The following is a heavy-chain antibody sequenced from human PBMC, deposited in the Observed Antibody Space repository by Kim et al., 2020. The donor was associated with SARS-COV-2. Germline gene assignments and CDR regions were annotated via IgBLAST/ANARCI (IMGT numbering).Heavy chain of an antibody. CDR2: ISGSGGST. D-gene: IGHD2-2*01. CDR3: XKXLSRGPAAXQGN. Sequence: GGSLRLSCAASGFTFSSYAMSWVRQAPGKGLEWVSAISGSGGSTYYADSVKXXFTISRDNSKNTLYLQXNSLRAXXTAVYYCXKXLSRGPAAXQGNXGQG. CDR1: GFTFSSYA. V-gene: IGHV3-23*01. J-gene: IGHJ1*01.